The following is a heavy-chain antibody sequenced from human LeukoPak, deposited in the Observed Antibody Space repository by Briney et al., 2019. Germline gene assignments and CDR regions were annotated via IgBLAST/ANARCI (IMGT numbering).Heavy chain of an antibody. CDR1: GFTFSSYW. Sequence: GGSLRLSCEASGFTFSSYWMNWARQAPGKGLVWVASINHNGNVNYYVDSVKGRFTISRDNAKNSLYLQMSNLRAEDTAVYFCARGGGLDVWGQGATVTVSS. CDR2: INHNGNVN. CDR3: ARGGGLDV. D-gene: IGHD3-16*01. J-gene: IGHJ6*02. V-gene: IGHV3-7*03.